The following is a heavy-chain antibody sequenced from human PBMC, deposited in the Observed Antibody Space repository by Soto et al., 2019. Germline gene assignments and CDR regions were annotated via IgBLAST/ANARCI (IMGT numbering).Heavy chain of an antibody. V-gene: IGHV1-8*01. CDR2: MNPNSGNT. J-gene: IGHJ4*02. CDR1: GYTFTSYD. Sequence: ASVKVSCKASGYTFTSYDINWVRQATGQGLEWMGWMNPNSGNTGYAQKFQGRVTMTRNTSISTAYMELSSLRSEDTAVYYCARGSYDILTGYYTHGNFDYWGQGTLVTVSS. CDR3: ARGSYDILTGYYTHGNFDY. D-gene: IGHD3-9*01.